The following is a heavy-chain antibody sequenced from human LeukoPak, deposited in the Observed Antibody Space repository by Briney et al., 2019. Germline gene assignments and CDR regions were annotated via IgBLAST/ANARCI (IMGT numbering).Heavy chain of an antibody. D-gene: IGHD3-10*01. Sequence: GGSLRLSCAASGFTSSDYSLTWVRQAPGKGLEWVSYISRSGSTISYADSVKGRFTFSRDNDKNSLFLQMNSLRAEDTAVYYCAREVYYGSGSPRLDYWGQGTLVTVSS. CDR1: GFTSSDYS. J-gene: IGHJ4*02. CDR3: AREVYYGSGSPRLDY. V-gene: IGHV3-48*01. CDR2: ISRSGSTI.